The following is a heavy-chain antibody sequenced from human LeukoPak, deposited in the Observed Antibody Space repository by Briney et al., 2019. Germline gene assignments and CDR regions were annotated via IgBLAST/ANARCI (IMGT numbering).Heavy chain of an antibody. CDR1: GGSISRSNYH. V-gene: IGHV4-39*01. CDR2: IHYSGST. Sequence: PETLSLTCTVSGGSISRSNYHGGWIRQPPGKGPEWIGSIHYSGSTYYNASRKSRVTISEDASKNQFSLRLKYVTAADTAVYYCAFSRAASCCTGSWGQGTLVTVSS. CDR3: AFSRAASCCTGS. D-gene: IGHD2-8*01. J-gene: IGHJ5*02.